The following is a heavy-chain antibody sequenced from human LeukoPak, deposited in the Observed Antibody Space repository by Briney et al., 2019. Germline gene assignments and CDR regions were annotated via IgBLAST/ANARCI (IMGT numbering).Heavy chain of an antibody. CDR2: TTGSGLST. CDR3: AKGPAAHIRWGYFHH. V-gene: IGHV3-23*01. Sequence: GGSLRLSCAASGSTFNSYAMNWVRQAPGKGLEWVSGTTGSGLSTYYADSVKGRFTISRDNSNNTLYLQMNSLRAEDTAIYYCAKGPAAHIRWGYFHHWGQGNLITVSS. CDR1: GSTFNSYA. D-gene: IGHD2-2*01. J-gene: IGHJ1*01.